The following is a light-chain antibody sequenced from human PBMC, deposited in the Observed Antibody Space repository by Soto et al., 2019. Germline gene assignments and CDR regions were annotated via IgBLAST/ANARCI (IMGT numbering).Light chain of an antibody. CDR2: HAS. CDR3: QQYSSYPLT. V-gene: IGKV1-5*01. Sequence: DIQMTQSPSSLSVSVGDRVTITCRASETINTWLAGYQQKPGKAPKILIYHASKLERGVPSRLSGSGSGAEFTLTISSLQPDDLATYYCQQYSSYPLTFGGGTKVE. CDR1: ETINTW. J-gene: IGKJ4*01.